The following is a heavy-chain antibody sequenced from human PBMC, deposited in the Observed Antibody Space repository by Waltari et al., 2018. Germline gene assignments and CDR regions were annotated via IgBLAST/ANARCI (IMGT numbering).Heavy chain of an antibody. D-gene: IGHD3-10*01. CDR1: GFTFTSSA. CDR3: AAGLWFRELSLYPFDY. V-gene: IGHV1-58*01. Sequence: QMQLVQSGPEVKKPGTSVKVSCKASGFTFTSSAVQWVRQARGQRLEWRGWIVVGRGNTNYGQKFQEGVTITRDMSTSTGYMELSSLRSEDTAVYYCAAGLWFRELSLYPFDYWGQGTLVTVSS. CDR2: IVVGRGNT. J-gene: IGHJ4*02.